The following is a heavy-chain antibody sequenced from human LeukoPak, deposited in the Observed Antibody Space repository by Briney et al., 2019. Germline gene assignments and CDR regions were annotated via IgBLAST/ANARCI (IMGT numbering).Heavy chain of an antibody. D-gene: IGHD3-16*01. Sequence: SETLSLTCSVSGVSISNSSLYWGWIRQPPGQGLEWIVSVYYTGDTYYNPSLKSRVTISEDTSESQVSLKVTSVTAADTAVYFCVQAARFGDAWSYYFDNWGQGTLVTVSS. CDR1: GVSISNSSLY. J-gene: IGHJ4*02. V-gene: IGHV4-39*01. CDR3: VQAARFGDAWSYYFDN. CDR2: VYYTGDT.